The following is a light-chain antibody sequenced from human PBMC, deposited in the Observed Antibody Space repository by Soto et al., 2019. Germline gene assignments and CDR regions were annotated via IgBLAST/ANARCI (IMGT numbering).Light chain of an antibody. V-gene: IGKV1-9*01. CDR1: QAISTY. J-gene: IGKJ1*01. CDR2: AAS. Sequence: IQLTQSPSSLSASVGDRVTITCRASQAISTYLAWYQQSPGKAPKLLIYAASSLQRGVPSRFSGSGSGTDFTLTISSLQPEDFATYHCQQLNSYPVTFGQGTKVELK. CDR3: QQLNSYPVT.